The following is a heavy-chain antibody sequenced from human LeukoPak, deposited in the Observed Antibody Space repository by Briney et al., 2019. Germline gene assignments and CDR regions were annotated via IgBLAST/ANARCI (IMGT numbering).Heavy chain of an antibody. CDR2: INHSGST. V-gene: IGHV4-34*01. CDR1: GGSFSDYY. CDR3: TRGGRGTTVFEFGY. Sequence: SETLSLTCAVFGGSFSDYYWSWIRQPPGKGLEWIGKINHSGSTNYNPSLKSRVTISVDTSKNQFSLKLNSVTPEDTAVYYCTRGGRGTTVFEFGYWGQGTLVTVSS. D-gene: IGHD1-7*01. J-gene: IGHJ4*02.